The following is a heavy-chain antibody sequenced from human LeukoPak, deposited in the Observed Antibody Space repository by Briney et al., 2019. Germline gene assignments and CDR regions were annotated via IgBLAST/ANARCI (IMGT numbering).Heavy chain of an antibody. V-gene: IGHV4-61*01. CDR3: ARHVGISF. CDR2: IYYSGST. D-gene: IGHD7-27*01. Sequence: PSETLSLTCTVSGGSISSSSHYWSWIRQPPGKGLEWIGYIYYSGSTNYNPSLKSRVTISVDTSKNQFSLKLSSVTAADTAIYYCARHVGISFWGQGTLVTVSS. CDR1: GGSISSSSHY. J-gene: IGHJ4*02.